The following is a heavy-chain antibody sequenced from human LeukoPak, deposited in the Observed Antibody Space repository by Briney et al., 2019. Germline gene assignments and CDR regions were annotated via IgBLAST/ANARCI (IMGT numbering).Heavy chain of an antibody. CDR3: ARTYYYDSNSLGIDAFDI. V-gene: IGHV3-30*03. J-gene: IGHJ3*02. CDR1: GFTFSNYW. Sequence: GGSLRLSCVASGFTFSNYWMSWVRQAPGKGLEWVAVISYDGSNKYYADSVKGRFTISRDNSKNTLYLQMNSLRAEDTAVYYCARTYYYDSNSLGIDAFDIWGQGTMVTVSS. D-gene: IGHD3-22*01. CDR2: ISYDGSNK.